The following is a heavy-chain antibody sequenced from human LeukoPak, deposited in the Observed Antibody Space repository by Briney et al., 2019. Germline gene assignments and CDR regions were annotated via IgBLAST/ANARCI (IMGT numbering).Heavy chain of an antibody. V-gene: IGHV4-59*12. CDR3: ARDLGVAPFDY. J-gene: IGHJ4*02. D-gene: IGHD3-3*01. Sequence: SETLSLACTVSGGSISSYYWSWIRQPPGKGLEWIGYIYYSGSTNYNPSLKSRVTISVDTSKNQFSLKLSSVTAADTAVYYCARDLGVAPFDYWGQGTLVTVSS. CDR2: IYYSGST. CDR1: GGSISSYY.